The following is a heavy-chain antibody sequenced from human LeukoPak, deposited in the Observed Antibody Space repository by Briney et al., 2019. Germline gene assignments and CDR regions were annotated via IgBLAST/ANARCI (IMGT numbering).Heavy chain of an antibody. Sequence: GASVKVSCKASRYTFTDYYLHWVRQAPGQGLEWMGWINPNTGDTTYAQPFQGRVTLTRDTSISTAYMELTSLRSGDTAVYYCAREAGLFDIWGQGTMVAVSS. CDR3: AREAGLFDI. CDR1: RYTFTDYY. V-gene: IGHV1-2*02. J-gene: IGHJ3*02. CDR2: INPNTGDT. D-gene: IGHD6-25*01.